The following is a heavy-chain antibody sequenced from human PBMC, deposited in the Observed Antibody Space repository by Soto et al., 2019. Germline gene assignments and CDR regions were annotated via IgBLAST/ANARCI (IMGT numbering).Heavy chain of an antibody. D-gene: IGHD1-26*01. CDR2: ISYDGSNK. CDR1: GFTFSSYA. CDR3: ARDIEVDV. V-gene: IGHV3-30-3*01. J-gene: IGHJ6*02. Sequence: ESGGGVVQPGRSLRLSCAASGFTFSSYAMHWVRQAPGKGLEWVAIISYDGSNKYYADSVKGRFTISRDNSKNTLYLQMNSLRAEDTAVYYCARDIEVDVWGQGTTVTVSS.